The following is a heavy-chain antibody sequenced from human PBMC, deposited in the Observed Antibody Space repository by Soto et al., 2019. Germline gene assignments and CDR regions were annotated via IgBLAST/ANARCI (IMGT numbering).Heavy chain of an antibody. CDR3: ARGGVYCSAGRCPYNWFDP. CDR1: GYTFTSYG. Sequence: QVQLVQSGAEVKKPGASVKVSCKTSGYTFTSYGITWVRQAPGQGLEWMGWISAYNGDTNYAQKLQGRVSMTTDTSTSTAYMELRSLRSDDTAVYYCARGGVYCSAGRCPYNWFDPWGQGTLVTVSS. CDR2: ISAYNGDT. J-gene: IGHJ5*02. V-gene: IGHV1-18*01. D-gene: IGHD2-15*01.